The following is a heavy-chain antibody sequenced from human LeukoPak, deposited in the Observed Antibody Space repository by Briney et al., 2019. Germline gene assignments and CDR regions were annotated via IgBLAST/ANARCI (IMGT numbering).Heavy chain of an antibody. V-gene: IGHV3-48*01. D-gene: IGHD1-26*01. CDR1: GFTFSDHY. CDR2: ISSSSSTI. CDR3: ARDRRYEWELPFRNY. Sequence: GGSLRLSCAASGFTFSDHYMDWVRQAPGKGLEWVSYISSSSSTIYYADSVKGRFTISRDNAKNSLYLQMNSLRAEDTAVYYCARDRRYEWELPFRNYWGQGTLVTVSS. J-gene: IGHJ4*02.